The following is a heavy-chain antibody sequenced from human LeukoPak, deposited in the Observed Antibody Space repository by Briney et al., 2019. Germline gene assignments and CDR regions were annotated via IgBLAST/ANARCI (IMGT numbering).Heavy chain of an antibody. Sequence: PGGSLRLSCAASGFTFSDYYMSWIRQAPGKGLEWVSYISSSGSTIYYADSVKGRFTISRDNAKNSLYLQMNSLRAEDTAVYYCARRTTYYYDSSGYYYFIDYWGQGTLVTVSS. CDR3: ARRTTYYYDSSGYYYFIDY. J-gene: IGHJ4*02. CDR1: GFTFSDYY. V-gene: IGHV3-11*01. CDR2: ISSSGSTI. D-gene: IGHD3-22*01.